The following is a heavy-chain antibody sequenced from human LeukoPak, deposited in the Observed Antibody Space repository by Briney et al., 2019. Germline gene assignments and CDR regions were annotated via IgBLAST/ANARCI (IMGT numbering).Heavy chain of an antibody. V-gene: IGHV3-30*18. Sequence: GGSLRLSCAASGFTFSSYGMHWVRQAPGKGLEWGAGISYDGSNKYYADSVKGRFTISGDNSKNTLYLQMNSLRAEDTAVYYCAKERGCSGGRCYSAAFDIWGQGTMVTVAS. CDR2: ISYDGSNK. CDR1: GFTFSSYG. D-gene: IGHD2-15*01. CDR3: AKERGCSGGRCYSAAFDI. J-gene: IGHJ3*02.